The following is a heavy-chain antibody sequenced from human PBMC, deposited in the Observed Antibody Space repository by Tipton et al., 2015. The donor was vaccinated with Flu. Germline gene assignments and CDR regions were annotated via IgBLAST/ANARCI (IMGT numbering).Heavy chain of an antibody. Sequence: QLVQSGAEVKKPGASVRISCTASGYTFTNYNMQRVRQTRGQGPEWMGIIYPAGGGTTYAQTFQGRVTLTRDKFTITVYLELSSLRAEDTAFYYCVRDRGFGAYTVGCWGQGTLVTVAS. D-gene: IGHD3-10*01. CDR3: VRDRGFGAYTVGC. CDR2: IYPAGGGT. CDR1: GYTFTNYN. J-gene: IGHJ4*02. V-gene: IGHV1-46*01.